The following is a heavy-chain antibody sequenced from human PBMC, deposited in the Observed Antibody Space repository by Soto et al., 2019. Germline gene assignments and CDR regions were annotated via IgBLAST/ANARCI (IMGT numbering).Heavy chain of an antibody. CDR1: GYTFTSYG. D-gene: IGHD2-15*01. V-gene: IGHV1-18*04. CDR3: ARGGSHCSGGSCYSFIWFDP. CDR2: ISAYNGNT. J-gene: IGHJ5*02. Sequence: ASVKVSCNASGYTFTSYGISWVRQAPGQGLEWMGWISAYNGNTNYAQKLQGRVTMTTDTSTSTAYMELRSLRSDDTAVYYCARGGSHCSGGSCYSFIWFDPWGQGTLVTVSS.